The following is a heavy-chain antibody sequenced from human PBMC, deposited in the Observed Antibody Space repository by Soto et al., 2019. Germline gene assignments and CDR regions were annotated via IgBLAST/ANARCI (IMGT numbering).Heavy chain of an antibody. J-gene: IGHJ4*02. CDR2: IYYSGST. V-gene: IGHV4-59*01. Sequence: PSETLSLTCTVSGGSISSYYWSWIRQPPGKGLEWIGYIYYSGSTNYNPSLKSRVTISVDTSKNQFSLKLSSVTAADTAVYYCASFVYSSSWYYFDYRGQGTLVTVSS. CDR1: GGSISSYY. D-gene: IGHD6-13*01. CDR3: ASFVYSSSWYYFDY.